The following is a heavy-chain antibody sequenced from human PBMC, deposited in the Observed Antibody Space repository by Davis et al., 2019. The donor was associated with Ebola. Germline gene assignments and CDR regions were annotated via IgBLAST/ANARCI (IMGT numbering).Heavy chain of an antibody. CDR2: INTNTGDP. CDR1: GYTFTSLP. D-gene: IGHD1-26*01. J-gene: IGHJ4*02. Sequence: ASVKVSCKASGYTFTSLPVIWVRQAPGQGLEWMGWINTNTGDPTYAQGVTGRFVFSVDTSVSTAFLQISSLKPEDTAVYYCARDREGDFDLWGQGTLVTVSS. V-gene: IGHV7-4-1*02. CDR3: ARDREGDFDL.